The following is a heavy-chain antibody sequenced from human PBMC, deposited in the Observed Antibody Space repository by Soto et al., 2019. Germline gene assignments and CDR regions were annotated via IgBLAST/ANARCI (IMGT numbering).Heavy chain of an antibody. V-gene: IGHV1-69*01. CDR2: IVVDSNTA. CDR1: GSTFNNFA. Sequence: QVVLLQSGAEVKEPGSSVRVSCQVSGSTFNNFAFSWVRQAPGHGPEWMGGIVVDSNTAEYSQRFQDRVTITADSSTDTLYMELGSLTFEYTAVYYCARAIKRLDVNYYFDFWGQGTLVTVSS. J-gene: IGHJ4*02. CDR3: ARAIKRLDVNYYFDF. D-gene: IGHD5-12*01.